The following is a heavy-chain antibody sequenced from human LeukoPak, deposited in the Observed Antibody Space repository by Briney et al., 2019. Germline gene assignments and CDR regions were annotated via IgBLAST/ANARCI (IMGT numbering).Heavy chain of an antibody. D-gene: IGHD3-10*01. V-gene: IGHV3-30*18. J-gene: IGHJ4*02. CDR2: ISYDGSNK. CDR1: RFTFSRYG. Sequence: PGGSVRLSCAASRFTFSRYGMHWVRQAPGKGLEWVALISYDGSNKYYADSVKGRFTISRDNSKNTLYLQMNSLRAEDTAVYYCAKKGDYGYYFDYWGQGTLVTVSS. CDR3: AKKGDYGYYFDY.